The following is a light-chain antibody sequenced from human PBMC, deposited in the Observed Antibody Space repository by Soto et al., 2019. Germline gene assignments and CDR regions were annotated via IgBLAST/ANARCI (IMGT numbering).Light chain of an antibody. CDR1: QTITLNY. V-gene: IGKV3-20*01. CDR3: QQYGSSPFT. Sequence: EIVLTQSPGTLSLSPRERATLSCRASQTITLNYLAWYQQKPGQAPRLLIYGVSTRATGIPDKFSGSGSGTDFTLTISRLEPEDFAVYYCQQYGSSPFTFGPGSKVDIK. CDR2: GVS. J-gene: IGKJ3*01.